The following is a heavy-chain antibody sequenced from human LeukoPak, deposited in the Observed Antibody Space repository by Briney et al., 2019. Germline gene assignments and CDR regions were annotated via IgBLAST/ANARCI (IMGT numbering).Heavy chain of an antibody. D-gene: IGHD4-17*01. CDR1: GFTFSGYS. J-gene: IGHJ3*02. Sequence: GGSLRLSCAASGFTFSGYSMNWFRQAPGRGLEWVSYTSSTSTTIYYKDSVKGRFTISRDNAKNSLYLHMTSLRVEDTAVYYCVRNDGDDAFDIWGQGTMVTVPS. CDR3: VRNDGDDAFDI. CDR2: TSSTSTTI. V-gene: IGHV3-48*01.